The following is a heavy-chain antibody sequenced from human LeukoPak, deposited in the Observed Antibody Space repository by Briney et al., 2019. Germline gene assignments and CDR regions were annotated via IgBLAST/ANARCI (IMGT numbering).Heavy chain of an antibody. J-gene: IGHJ4*02. Sequence: GGSLRLSCAASGFTFSSYWMSWVRQAPGKGLEWMGGFDPEDGETIYAQKFQGRVTMTEDTSTDTAYMELSSLRSEDTAVYYCATLSYDILTGYYHWGQGTLVTVSS. CDR2: FDPEDGET. V-gene: IGHV1-24*01. CDR1: GFTFSSYW. D-gene: IGHD3-9*01. CDR3: ATLSYDILTGYYH.